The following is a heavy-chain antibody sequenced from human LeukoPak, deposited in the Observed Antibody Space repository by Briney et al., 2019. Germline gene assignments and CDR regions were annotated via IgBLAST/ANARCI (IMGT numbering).Heavy chain of an antibody. V-gene: IGHV3-7*01. J-gene: IGHJ4*02. D-gene: IGHD6-19*01. CDR3: ARDGGWYRDY. CDR2: IKQDGSER. CDR1: EFTFSSYW. Sequence: GGSLRLSCAASEFTFSSYWMSWVRQAPGKGPEWVANIKQDGSERNYVDSVKGRFTISRDNAKNSLYLQMNSLRAEDTAVYYCARDGGWYRDYWGQGTLVTVSS.